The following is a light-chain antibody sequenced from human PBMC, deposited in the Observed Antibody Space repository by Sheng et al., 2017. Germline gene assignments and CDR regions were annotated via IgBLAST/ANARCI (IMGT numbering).Light chain of an antibody. V-gene: IGKV1-39*01. J-gene: IGKJ4*01. CDR3: QLSSSPFT. CDR2: AAS. Sequence: DIQMTQSPSSLSASVVDRVTITCRASQSITTYLNWYHQKPGKAPKLLIYAASSLQSGVPSRFSGSGSGTDFTLTISSLQPEDFATYYCQLSSSPFTFGGGTKVEIK. CDR1: QSITTY.